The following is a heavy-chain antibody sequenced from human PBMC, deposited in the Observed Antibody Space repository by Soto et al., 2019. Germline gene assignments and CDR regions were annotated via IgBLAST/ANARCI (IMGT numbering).Heavy chain of an antibody. CDR1: GGSISSGGYS. V-gene: IGHV4-30-2*01. CDR3: ARVVPAAIRMYYYYGMDV. CDR2: IYHSGST. D-gene: IGHD2-2*01. J-gene: IGHJ6*02. Sequence: SETLSLTCAVSGGSISSGGYSWSWIRQPPGKGLEWIGYIYHSGSTYYNPSLKSRVTISVDRSKNQFSLKLSSVTAADTAVYYCARVVPAAIRMYYYYGMDVWGQGTTVTVSS.